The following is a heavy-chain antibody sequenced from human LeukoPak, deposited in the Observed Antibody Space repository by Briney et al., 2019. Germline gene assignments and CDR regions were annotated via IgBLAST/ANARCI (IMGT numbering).Heavy chain of an antibody. D-gene: IGHD1-7*01. CDR2: ISANNGNT. V-gene: IGHV1-18*01. CDR1: GYSFTTYD. Sequence: ASVEVSCEASGYSFTTYDITWVRQAPGQGLEWMGWISANNGNTSYVQKFQGRLTMTTDMSTRTAYMELRSLRSDDTAVYYCALRITGTNRWYYYYYMGVWGKGTTVTVSS. CDR3: ALRITGTNRWYYYYYMGV. J-gene: IGHJ6*03.